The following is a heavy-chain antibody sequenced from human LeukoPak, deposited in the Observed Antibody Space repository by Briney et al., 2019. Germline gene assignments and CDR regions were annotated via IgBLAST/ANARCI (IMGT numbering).Heavy chain of an antibody. V-gene: IGHV3-23*01. CDR3: ARYCILQQKYFDS. D-gene: IGHD2-8*01. J-gene: IGHJ4*02. CDR1: GFTFSIYS. Sequence: AGGSLRLSCEASGFTFSIYSMSWVRQAPGKGLEWISTLTASGGAIYSSDSVKGRFTISRDNSKNTLYLQINSLRAEDTAVYFCARYCILQQKYFDSWGQGTLVTVSS. CDR2: LTASGGAI.